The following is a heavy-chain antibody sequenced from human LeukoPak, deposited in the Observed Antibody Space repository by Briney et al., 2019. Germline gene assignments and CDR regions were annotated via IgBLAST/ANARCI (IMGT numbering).Heavy chain of an antibody. V-gene: IGHV3-23*01. CDR1: GFTFRTCA. CDR2: ISGSGGIT. D-gene: IGHD3-22*01. CDR3: ATDYYDSSGSYTVDY. Sequence: GGSLRLSCAASGFTFRTCAMSWVRQAPGKGLEWVSVISGSGGITHYADSVKGRFTISRDNSKNTLCLQMNSLRAEDTAVYYCATDYYDSSGSYTVDYWGQGTLVTVSS. J-gene: IGHJ4*02.